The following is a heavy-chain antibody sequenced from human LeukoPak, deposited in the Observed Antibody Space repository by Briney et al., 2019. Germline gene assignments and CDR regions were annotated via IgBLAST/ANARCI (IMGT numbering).Heavy chain of an antibody. Sequence: ASVKVSCKASGYTFTGYYMHWVRQAPGQGLEWMGWINPNSGGTNYAQKFQGRVTTTTDTSISTAYMELSRLRSDDTAVYYCARVTSGRRYFDYWGQGTLVTVSS. CDR1: GYTFTGYY. CDR3: ARVTSGRRYFDY. V-gene: IGHV1-2*02. J-gene: IGHJ4*02. D-gene: IGHD1-14*01. CDR2: INPNSGGT.